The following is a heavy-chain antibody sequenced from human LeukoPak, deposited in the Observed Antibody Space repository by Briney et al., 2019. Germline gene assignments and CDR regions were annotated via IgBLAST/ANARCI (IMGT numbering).Heavy chain of an antibody. CDR3: ARDNGAVAGRDFDY. CDR1: GYTFTDHY. D-gene: IGHD6-19*01. V-gene: IGHV1-46*01. Sequence: ASVKVSCKASGYTFTDHYIHWVRQAPGQGLEWMGIINPSGGSTSYAQKFQGRVTMTTDTSTSTAYMELRSLRSDDTAVYYCARDNGAVAGRDFDYWGQGTLVTVSS. CDR2: INPSGGST. J-gene: IGHJ4*02.